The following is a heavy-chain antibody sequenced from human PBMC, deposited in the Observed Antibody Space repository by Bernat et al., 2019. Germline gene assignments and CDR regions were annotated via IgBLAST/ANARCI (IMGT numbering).Heavy chain of an antibody. D-gene: IGHD5-12*01. J-gene: IGHJ5*02. V-gene: IGHV1-18*01. CDR2: ISAYNDNS. CDR3: ARGGSGYDRWFDP. Sequence: QVQLVQSGAEVKKPGASVKVSCKASGYTFTNYGISWVRQAPGQGLEWMGWISAYNDNSNYAQKFQGRLTVTTDTSTSAAYMELRSLRSDDTAVYYCARGGSGYDRWFDPWGQGTLVTVSS. CDR1: GYTFTNYG.